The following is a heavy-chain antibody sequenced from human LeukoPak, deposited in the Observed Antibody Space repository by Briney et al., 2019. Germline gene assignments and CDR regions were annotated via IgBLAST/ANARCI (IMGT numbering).Heavy chain of an antibody. CDR2: ISAYNGNT. CDR1: GYTFTSYG. J-gene: IGHJ4*02. CDR3: AKDKPIYGTPIYFDY. Sequence: ASVKVSCKASGYTFTSYGISWVRQAPGQGLEWMGWISAYNGNTNYAQKLQGRVTMTTDTSTSTAYMELRSLRAEDTAVYYCAKDKPIYGTPIYFDYWGQGTLVTVSS. D-gene: IGHD2/OR15-2a*01. V-gene: IGHV1-18*01.